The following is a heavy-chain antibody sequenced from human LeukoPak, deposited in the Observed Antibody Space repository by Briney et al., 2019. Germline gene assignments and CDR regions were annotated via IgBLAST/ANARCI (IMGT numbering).Heavy chain of an antibody. V-gene: IGHV4-59*01. CDR2: IYYSGST. J-gene: IGHJ4*02. CDR1: GGSISSYY. D-gene: IGHD6-6*01. Sequence: PSETLSLTCTVSGGSISSYYWSWIRQPPGKGLEWIGYIYYSGSTNYDPSLKSRVTISVDTSKNQFSLKLSSVTAADTAVYYCARGSIAAFADFDYWGQGTLVTVSS. CDR3: ARGSIAAFADFDY.